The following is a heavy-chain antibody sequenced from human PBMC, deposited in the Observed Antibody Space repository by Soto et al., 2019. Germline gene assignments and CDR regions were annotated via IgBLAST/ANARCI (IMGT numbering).Heavy chain of an antibody. CDR3: AREPSRKRGYSSSFDY. V-gene: IGHV3-33*01. CDR1: GFTFSSYG. CDR2: IWYDGSNK. Sequence: GGSLRLSCAASGFTFSSYGMHWVRQAPGKGLEWVAVIWYDGSNKYYADSVKGRFTISRDNSKNTLYLQMNSLRAEDTAVYYCAREPSRKRGYSSSFDYWGQGTLVTISS. J-gene: IGHJ4*02. D-gene: IGHD6-6*01.